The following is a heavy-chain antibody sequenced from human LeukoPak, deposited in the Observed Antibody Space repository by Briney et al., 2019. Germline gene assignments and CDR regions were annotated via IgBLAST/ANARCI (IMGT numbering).Heavy chain of an antibody. CDR2: INNDGRST. D-gene: IGHD2-8*02. J-gene: IGHJ2*01. Sequence: GGSLRLSCAASGFTFSSHWAHWVRQAPGKGLVWVSHINNDGRSTRYADSVKGRFTISRDNAKNTVYLQMNSLRVEDTAVYYCARDSNTDWYFDLWGRGTLVTVSS. CDR3: ARDSNTDWYFDL. V-gene: IGHV3-74*01. CDR1: GFTFSSHW.